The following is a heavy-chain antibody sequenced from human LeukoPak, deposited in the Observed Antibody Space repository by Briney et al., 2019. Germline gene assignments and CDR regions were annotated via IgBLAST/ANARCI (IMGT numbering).Heavy chain of an antibody. Sequence: SETLSLICTVSVGSISNSNYYWGWIRQPPGEGLEWIWTLYYLGSTFYNPSLKSRVTISVDTSKNQFSLKLSSVTAADTAVYYCARDNTVVVVGKDYYYGMDVWGQGTTVTVSS. CDR3: ARDNTVVVVGKDYYYGMDV. J-gene: IGHJ6*02. CDR1: VGSISNSNYY. D-gene: IGHD2-2*01. V-gene: IGHV4-39*07. CDR2: LYYLGST.